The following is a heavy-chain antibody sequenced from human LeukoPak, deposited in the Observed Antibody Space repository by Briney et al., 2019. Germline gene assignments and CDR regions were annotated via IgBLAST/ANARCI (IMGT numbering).Heavy chain of an antibody. Sequence: ASVKVSCKASADTFIGYYIHWVRQAPGQGLEWMGWINPNSGDTNYAQKFQVRVTMTRDTSISAAYMELSRLRSDDTAVYYCARQGERPGISAYWGQGTLVTVSS. CDR2: INPNSGDT. J-gene: IGHJ4*02. D-gene: IGHD1-26*01. CDR1: ADTFIGYY. CDR3: ARQGERPGISAY. V-gene: IGHV1-2*02.